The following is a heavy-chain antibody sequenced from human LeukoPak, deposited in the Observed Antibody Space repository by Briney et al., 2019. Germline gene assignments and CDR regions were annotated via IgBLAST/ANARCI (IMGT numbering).Heavy chain of an antibody. CDR2: IYSGGST. J-gene: IGHJ4*02. D-gene: IGHD5-18*01. CDR1: GFTVSSNY. CDR3: ARGRRLRGYSYLYYFDY. Sequence: PGGSLRLSCAASGFTVSSNYMSWVRQAPGKGLEWVSVIYSGGSTYYADSVKGRFTISRDNSKNTLYLQMNSLRAEDTAVYYCARGRRLRGYSYLYYFDYWGQGTLVTVSS. V-gene: IGHV3-53*01.